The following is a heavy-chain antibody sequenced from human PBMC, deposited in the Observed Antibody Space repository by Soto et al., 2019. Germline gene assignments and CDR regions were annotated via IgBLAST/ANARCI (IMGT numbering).Heavy chain of an antibody. V-gene: IGHV3-7*03. CDR3: AHGISSSWWYFEF. J-gene: IGHJ4*02. CDR2: IKRDGSEK. D-gene: IGHD6-13*01. CDR1: GFTFNNYW. Sequence: EIQMVESGGGLVQPGESLRLSCAASGFTFNNYWMNWVRQAPGKGLEWVANIKRDGSEKNYVDSVKGRFTISRDNAKNTLYLQMNSLRVEDTAVYYCAHGISSSWWYFEFWGQGTLVTVSS.